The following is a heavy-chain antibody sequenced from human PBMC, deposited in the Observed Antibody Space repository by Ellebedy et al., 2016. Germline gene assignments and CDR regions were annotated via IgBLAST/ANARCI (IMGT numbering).Heavy chain of an antibody. D-gene: IGHD3-10*01. CDR3: ARDVSMVHGVTDAFDI. CDR2: ISYSGNT. CDR1: GGSISGYY. V-gene: IGHV4-59*13. J-gene: IGHJ3*02. Sequence: SETLSLTXTVSGGSISGYYWSWIRQSPGKGPEWIAYISYSGNTNYNPSFKSRVTISVDTSRNQFSLKLTSVTAADTAVYYCARDVSMVHGVTDAFDIWGQGTMVTVSS.